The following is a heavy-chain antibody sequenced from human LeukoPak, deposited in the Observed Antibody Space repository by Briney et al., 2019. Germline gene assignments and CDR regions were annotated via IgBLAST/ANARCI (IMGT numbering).Heavy chain of an antibody. J-gene: IGHJ4*02. CDR3: TRWRSGTSD. Sequence: PTGGSLRLSCAASGYTFSDHYIDWVRQAPGKGLEWVGHTRNKANNYATEYAASVKGRFTISRDDSRNSVYLQMNSLKTEDTAVYYCTRWRSGTSDWGQGTLVTVSS. CDR2: TRNKANNYAT. V-gene: IGHV3-72*01. CDR1: GYTFSDHY. D-gene: IGHD4-23*01.